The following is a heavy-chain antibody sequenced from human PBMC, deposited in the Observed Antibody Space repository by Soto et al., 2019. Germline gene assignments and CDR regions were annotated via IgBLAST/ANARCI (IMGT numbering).Heavy chain of an antibody. CDR3: ASRYCSSTSCGPGLFDS. D-gene: IGHD2-2*01. J-gene: IGHJ4*02. CDR1: GFTFDDYA. V-gene: IGHV3-23*01. CDR2: ISSSGGST. Sequence: GGSLRLSCAASGFTFDDYAMHWVRQAPGKGLEWVSAISSSGGSTYYADSVKGRLTISRDNSKNTLYLQMNSLRVEDTAVYYCASRYCSSTSCGPGLFDSWGQGTLVTVSS.